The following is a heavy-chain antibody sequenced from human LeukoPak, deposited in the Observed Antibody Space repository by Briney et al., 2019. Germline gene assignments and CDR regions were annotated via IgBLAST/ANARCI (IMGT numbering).Heavy chain of an antibody. V-gene: IGHV4-61*02. J-gene: IGHJ6*02. Sequence: SETLSLTCTVSGGSISSGSYYWSWIRQPAGKGLEWIGRIYTGGSTNYNPSLKSRVTISVDTSKNQFSLKLSSVTAADTAVYYCARDVGDTVYYYYGMDVWGQGTTVTVSS. CDR1: GGSISSGSYY. CDR3: ARDVGDTVYYYYGMDV. D-gene: IGHD1-26*01. CDR2: IYTGGST.